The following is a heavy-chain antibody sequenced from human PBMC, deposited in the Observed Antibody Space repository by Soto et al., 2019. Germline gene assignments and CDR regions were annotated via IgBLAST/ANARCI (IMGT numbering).Heavy chain of an antibody. Sequence: XSVKVSCNPAGCTFSNYNINWVRQAPGQGLEWMGWLGAYNGNTNYAEKFQGRVTMTTDTSTTTAYMELRSLQSDDTAVYYCARASDDSGYSNDGLDFWGQGTLVTVSS. J-gene: IGHJ3*01. CDR3: ARASDDSGYSNDGLDF. D-gene: IGHD5-12*01. CDR2: LGAYNGNT. V-gene: IGHV1-18*01. CDR1: GCTFSNYN.